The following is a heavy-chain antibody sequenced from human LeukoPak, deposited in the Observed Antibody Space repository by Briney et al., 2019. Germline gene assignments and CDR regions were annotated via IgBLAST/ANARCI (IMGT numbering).Heavy chain of an antibody. CDR2: VHYTGTT. J-gene: IGHJ4*02. CDR1: GGSISSSSYY. D-gene: IGHD6-19*01. Sequence: SETLSLTCTVSGGSISSSSYYWSWLRQPPGKGLEWIAYVHYTGTTNYNPSLKSRVTISLDTSKNQFSLKLSSVTAADTAVYYCARGAGWYQFWGQGTLVTVSS. V-gene: IGHV4-61*01. CDR3: ARGAGWYQF.